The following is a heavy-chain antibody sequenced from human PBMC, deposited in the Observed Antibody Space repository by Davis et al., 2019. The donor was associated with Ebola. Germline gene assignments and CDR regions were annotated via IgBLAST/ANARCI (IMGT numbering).Heavy chain of an antibody. CDR1: GYTFTSYG. D-gene: IGHD3-3*01. V-gene: IGHV1-18*04. Sequence: ASVKVSCKASGYTFTSYGISWVRQAPGQGLEWMGWISAYNGNTNYAQKLQGRVTMTTDTSTSTAYMELRSLRSDDTAVYYCARDGDSYYDFWSGYSNWGQGTLVTVSS. CDR3: ARDGDSYYDFWSGYSN. J-gene: IGHJ4*02. CDR2: ISAYNGNT.